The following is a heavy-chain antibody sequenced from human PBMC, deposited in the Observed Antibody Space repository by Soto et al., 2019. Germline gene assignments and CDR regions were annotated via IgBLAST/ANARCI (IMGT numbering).Heavy chain of an antibody. Sequence: VQLVESGGGVVQPGRSLRLSCEASGFIFTNHGMHWVRQAPGKGLEWVALISFDGNKEYYSDSVKGRFTVSRDNSKNTLYLQMNSLKHEDTAVYYCARGAAAGTRYWGQGTLVTVSS. J-gene: IGHJ4*02. CDR1: GFIFTNHG. V-gene: IGHV3-30*03. CDR2: ISFDGNKE. D-gene: IGHD6-13*01. CDR3: ARGAAAGTRY.